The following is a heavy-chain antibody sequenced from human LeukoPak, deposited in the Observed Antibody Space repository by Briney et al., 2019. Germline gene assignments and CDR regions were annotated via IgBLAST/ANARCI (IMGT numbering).Heavy chain of an antibody. V-gene: IGHV3-30*02. D-gene: IGHD3-16*01. CDR2: IRHDGSIK. CDR1: GFIFSTYG. CDR3: AKDSLADIDY. J-gene: IGHJ4*02. Sequence: GGSLRLSCAASGFIFSTYGMHWVRQARGKGLEWVAFIRHDGSIKNYADSVKGRSTISRDNSKNTLYLQMNSLRAKDTAVYYCAKDSLADIDYWGQGTLVTVSS.